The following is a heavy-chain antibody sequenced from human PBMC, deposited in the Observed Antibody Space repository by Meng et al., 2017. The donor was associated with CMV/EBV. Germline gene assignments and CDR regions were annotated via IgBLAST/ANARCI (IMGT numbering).Heavy chain of an antibody. CDR3: AREGGIEGARVGGGFDS. CDR1: GYPFRDNN. V-gene: IGHV1-46*01. J-gene: IGHJ4*02. Sequence: ASVKVSCKASGYPFRDNNIHCVRQAPGQGLEGMAIIDPGNGRTMYAQKFRGRVTMTRDTSTTTVYMEVNSLGSDDTAVYYCAREGGIEGARVGGGFDSWGQGTQVTVSS. D-gene: IGHD3-16*01. CDR2: IDPGNGRT.